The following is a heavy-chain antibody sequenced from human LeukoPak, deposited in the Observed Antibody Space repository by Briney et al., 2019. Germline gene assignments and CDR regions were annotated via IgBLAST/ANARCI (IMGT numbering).Heavy chain of an antibody. J-gene: IGHJ6*02. CDR2: ISSSSSTI. Sequence: GGSLRLSCAASGFTFSSYSMNWVRQAPGKGLEWVSYISSSSSTIYCADSVKGRFTISRDNAKNSLYLQMNSLRAEDTAVYYCARLTPVGMDVWGQGTTVTVSS. CDR1: GFTFSSYS. V-gene: IGHV3-48*01. D-gene: IGHD4/OR15-4a*01. CDR3: ARLTPVGMDV.